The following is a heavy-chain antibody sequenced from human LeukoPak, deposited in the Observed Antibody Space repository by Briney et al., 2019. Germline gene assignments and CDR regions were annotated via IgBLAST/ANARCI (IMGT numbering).Heavy chain of an antibody. Sequence: GASAKDSCKASVDSLTRSYMLWVRQAPGQRREWMGIINTSGGSTSYAQKFQGRVTMTRDMSTSTVYMELSSLRSEDTAVYYCARVSAAYYFDYWGQGTLVTVSS. CDR2: INTSGGST. CDR3: ARVSAAYYFDY. V-gene: IGHV1-46*01. CDR1: VDSLTRSY. J-gene: IGHJ4*02. D-gene: IGHD6-25*01.